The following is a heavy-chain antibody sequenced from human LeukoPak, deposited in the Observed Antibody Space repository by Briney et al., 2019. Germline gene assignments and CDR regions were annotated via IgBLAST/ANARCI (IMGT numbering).Heavy chain of an antibody. CDR3: AKSHLPNAYSGTYYCDY. V-gene: IGHV3-30*02. CDR1: GFTFSYYG. D-gene: IGHD1-26*01. CDR2: IRYDENKK. J-gene: IGHJ4*02. Sequence: GGSLRLSCAASGFTFSYYGMHWVRQAPGKGLEWVAFIRYDENKKFYGDSVKGRFTISRDNSKNTLYLQMNSLRTEDTAVYYCAKSHLPNAYSGTYYCDYWGQGTLVTVSS.